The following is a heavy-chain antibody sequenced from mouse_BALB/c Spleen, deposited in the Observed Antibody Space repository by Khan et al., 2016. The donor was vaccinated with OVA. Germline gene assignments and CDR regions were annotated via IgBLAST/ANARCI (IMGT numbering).Heavy chain of an antibody. CDR1: GFTFSSYS. CDR3: ASHLTGSFAY. D-gene: IGHD4-1*01. J-gene: IGHJ3*01. Sequence: EVELVESGGDLVKPGGSLKLSCAASGFTFSSYSMSWVRPTPDKRLAWVATISSGGDYTYYPDNVKGRFTISRDNAKNTLYLQMSSLKSEDTAMYYCASHLTGSFAYWGQGTLVTVSA. V-gene: IGHV5-6*01. CDR2: ISSGGDYT.